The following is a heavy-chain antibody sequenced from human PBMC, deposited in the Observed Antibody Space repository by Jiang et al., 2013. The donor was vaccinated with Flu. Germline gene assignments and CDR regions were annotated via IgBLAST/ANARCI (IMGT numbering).Heavy chain of an antibody. Sequence: QLVESGGGVVQPGRSLRLSCAASGFTFSSYGMHWVRQAPGRGLEWVAVISYDGSNKYYADSVKGRFTISRDNSKNTLYLQMNSLRAEDTAVYYCAKDHLVAIGNYFDYWGQGTLVTVSS. V-gene: IGHV3-30*18. CDR3: AKDHLVAIGNYFDY. CDR1: GFTFSSYG. J-gene: IGHJ4*02. CDR2: ISYDGSNK. D-gene: IGHD2-8*02.